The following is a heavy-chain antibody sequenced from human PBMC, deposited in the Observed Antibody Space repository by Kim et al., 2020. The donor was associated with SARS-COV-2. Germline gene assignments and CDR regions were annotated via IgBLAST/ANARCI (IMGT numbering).Heavy chain of an antibody. CDR2: IYYSGST. CDR3: ARYIVVVPAAMFDY. Sequence: SETLSLTCTVSGGSISSSSYYWGWIRQPPGKGLEWIGSIYYSGSTYYNPSLKSRVTISVDTSKNQFSLKLSSVTAADTAVYYCARYIVVVPAAMFDYWGQGTLVTVSS. D-gene: IGHD2-2*01. V-gene: IGHV4-39*01. CDR1: GGSISSSSYY. J-gene: IGHJ4*02.